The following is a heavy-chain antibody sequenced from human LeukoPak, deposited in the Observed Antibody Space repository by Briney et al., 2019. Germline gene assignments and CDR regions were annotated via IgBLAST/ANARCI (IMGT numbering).Heavy chain of an antibody. D-gene: IGHD6-19*01. CDR3: AKDTYSSGWYSYFDY. CDR2: ISGSGGST. J-gene: IGHJ4*02. CDR1: GFTFSSYA. Sequence: GGFLRLSCAASGFTFSSYAMSWVRQAPGKGLEWVSAISGSGGSTYYADSVKGRFTISRDNSKNTLYLQMNSLRAEDTAVYYCAKDTYSSGWYSYFDYWGQGTLVTVSS. V-gene: IGHV3-23*01.